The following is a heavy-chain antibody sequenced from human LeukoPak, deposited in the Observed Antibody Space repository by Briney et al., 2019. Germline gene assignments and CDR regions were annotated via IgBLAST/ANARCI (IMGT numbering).Heavy chain of an antibody. CDR3: TTAGLSYYYYGMDV. CDR1: GFTFSNAW. V-gene: IGHV3-15*07. CDR2: IKSKTDGGTT. J-gene: IGHJ6*02. Sequence: GGSLRLSCATSGFTFSNAWMNWVRQAPGKGLEWVGRIKSKTDGGTTDYAAPVKGRFTISRDDSKNTLYLQMISLKTEDTAVYYCTTAGLSYYYYGMDVWGQGTTVTVSS.